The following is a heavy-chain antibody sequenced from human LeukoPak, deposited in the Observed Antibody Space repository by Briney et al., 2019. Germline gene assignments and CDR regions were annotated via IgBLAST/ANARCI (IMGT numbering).Heavy chain of an antibody. D-gene: IGHD3-22*01. V-gene: IGHV3-53*01. Sequence: AGGSLRLSCAASGFTVSSNYMSWVRQAPGKGLEWVSVIYSGGSTYYADSVKGRFTISRDNSKNTLYLQMNSLRAEDTAVYYCARVSVYYYDSSGYYLDYWGQGTLVTVSS. J-gene: IGHJ4*02. CDR1: GFTVSSNY. CDR3: ARVSVYYYDSSGYYLDY. CDR2: IYSGGST.